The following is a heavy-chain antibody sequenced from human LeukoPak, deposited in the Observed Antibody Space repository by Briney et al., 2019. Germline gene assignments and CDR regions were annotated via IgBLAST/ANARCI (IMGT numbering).Heavy chain of an antibody. CDR2: VFYSWST. J-gene: IGHJ4*02. CDR3: AREGAGAHYFDY. Sequence: SETLSLTCTVSGGSISSYYWSWIRQPPGKGLEWIGYVFYSWSTNYNASLKSRVTVSVDTSKNQFSLKLSSVTAADTAVYYCAREGAGAHYFDYWGQGTLVTVSS. V-gene: IGHV4-59*13. CDR1: GGSISSYY. D-gene: IGHD1-26*01.